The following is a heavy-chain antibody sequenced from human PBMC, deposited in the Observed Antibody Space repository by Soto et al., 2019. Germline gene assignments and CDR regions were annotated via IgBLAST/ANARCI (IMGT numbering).Heavy chain of an antibody. CDR1: GGTFSTCG. J-gene: IGHJ4*02. D-gene: IGHD3-16*01. CDR2: IIPFFGTA. Sequence: SVKVSCKTSGGTFSTCGISWVRQAPGQGREGMGGIIPFFGTAEYSQKFEDRITITADDSTNTVYMDLRSLTSEDRAIYYCARTAPMDAGDKYYYDFWGQGALVTVSS. V-gene: IGHV1-69*13. CDR3: ARTAPMDAGDKYYYDF.